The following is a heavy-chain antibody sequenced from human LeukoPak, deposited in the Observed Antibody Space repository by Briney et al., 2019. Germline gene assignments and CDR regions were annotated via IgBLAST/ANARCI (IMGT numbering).Heavy chain of an antibody. CDR3: ARDLYDILTGYYYYMDV. CDR2: INPSGGST. D-gene: IGHD3-9*01. J-gene: IGHJ6*03. V-gene: IGHV1-46*01. CDR1: VYTFTSFY. Sequence: GASVKVSCKASVYTFTSFYMQCVPQAPRQGLEGMGIINPSGGSTSYAQKFQGRVTMTRDMSTSTVYMELSSLRSEDTAVYYCARDLYDILTGYYYYMDVWGKGTTVTVSS.